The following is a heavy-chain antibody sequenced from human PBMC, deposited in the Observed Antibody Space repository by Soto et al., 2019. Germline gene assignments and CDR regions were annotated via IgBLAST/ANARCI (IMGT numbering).Heavy chain of an antibody. Sequence: GGSLRLSCAASGFTFSSYGMHWVRQAPGKGLEWVAVISYDGSNKYYADSVKGRFTISRDNSKNTLYLQMNSLRAEDTAVYYCAKGRDSSVPMDVWGQGTTVTVSS. J-gene: IGHJ6*02. V-gene: IGHV3-30*18. D-gene: IGHD3-22*01. CDR2: ISYDGSNK. CDR1: GFTFSSYG. CDR3: AKGRDSSVPMDV.